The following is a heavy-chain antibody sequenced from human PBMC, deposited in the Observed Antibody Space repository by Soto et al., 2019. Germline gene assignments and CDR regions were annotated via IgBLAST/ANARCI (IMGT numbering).Heavy chain of an antibody. V-gene: IGHV3-74*01. D-gene: IGHD1-26*01. CDR1: GFTFSYYW. CDR2: IHSDGSST. J-gene: IGHJ3*01. Sequence: EVQLVESGGGLVRPGGSLRLSCAASGFTFSYYWMHWVRQAPGKGLVWVSRIHSDGSSTTYADFVKGRFSISRDNARNTVDLQMHSVRGEDTGVYYCARGDRGAFDLWGQGKVVTVSS. CDR3: ARGDRGAFDL.